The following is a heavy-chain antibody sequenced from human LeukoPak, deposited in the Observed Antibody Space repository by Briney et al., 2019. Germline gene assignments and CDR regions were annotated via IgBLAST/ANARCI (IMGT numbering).Heavy chain of an antibody. CDR2: IYPGESDT. D-gene: IGHD1-1*01. V-gene: IGHV5-51*01. Sequence: GASLRISGKGSGCSSTRYWIGWVRQMPGKGLEWMDVIYPGESDTRYSPSFKGQVTISADKSIGPPYLQWSSLKASDTPMYNCARRVGRTGTTDFDYWGQGTLVTVSS. CDR1: GCSSTRYW. CDR3: ARRVGRTGTTDFDY. J-gene: IGHJ4*02.